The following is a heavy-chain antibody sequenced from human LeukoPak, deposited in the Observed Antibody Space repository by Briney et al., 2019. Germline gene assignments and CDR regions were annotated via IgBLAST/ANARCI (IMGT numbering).Heavy chain of an antibody. CDR1: GGSFSGYY. D-gene: IGHD3-10*01. Sequence: SETLSLTCAVYGGSFSGYYWSWIRQPPGKGLEWIGEINHSGSTNYNPSLKSRVTISVDTSKNQFSLKLSSVTAADTAVYYCARSLGWFGKYYFDYWGQGTLVTVSS. CDR2: INHSGST. CDR3: ARSLGWFGKYYFDY. J-gene: IGHJ4*02. V-gene: IGHV4-34*01.